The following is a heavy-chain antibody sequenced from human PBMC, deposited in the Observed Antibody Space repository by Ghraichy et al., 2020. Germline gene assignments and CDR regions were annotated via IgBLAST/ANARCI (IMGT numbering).Heavy chain of an antibody. Sequence: GGSLRLSCVGSGFTFSSYSMNWVRQSPGKGLEWVSYITSSSRTRFYADSVKGRFTISRDNAQNSLYLQMNSLPDEDTAVYYCARGSTVVRFYYYDGMDVWGQGTTVTVS. CDR1: GFTFSSYS. CDR2: ITSSSRTR. D-gene: IGHD4-23*01. V-gene: IGHV3-48*02. J-gene: IGHJ6*02. CDR3: ARGSTVVRFYYYDGMDV.